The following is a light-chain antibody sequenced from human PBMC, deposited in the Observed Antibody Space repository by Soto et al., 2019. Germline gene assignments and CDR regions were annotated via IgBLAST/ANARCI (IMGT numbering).Light chain of an antibody. J-gene: IGKJ3*01. CDR3: QQRSKRPVFT. CDR2: DAS. V-gene: IGKV3-11*01. Sequence: EIVLTQSPATLSLSPGERATLSCRASQSVSSYLAWYQQKPGQAPRLLIYDASNRATGIPARFSGSGSGTDFTLTISSLQTVHPAVYPSQQRSKRPVFTFGPGNKVDIK. CDR1: QSVSSY.